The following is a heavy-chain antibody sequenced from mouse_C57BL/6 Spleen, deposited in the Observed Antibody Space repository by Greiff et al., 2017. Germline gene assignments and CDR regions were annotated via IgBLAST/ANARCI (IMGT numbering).Heavy chain of an antibody. CDR1: GYTFTSYW. V-gene: IGHV1-69*01. J-gene: IGHJ4*01. Sequence: VQLQQPGAELVMPGASVKLSCKASGYTFTSYWMHWVKQRPGQGLAWIGEIDPSDSYTNYNQKFKGKSTLTVDKSSSTADMQLSILTSEDSAVYYCARDYGSSPRDYWGQGTSVTVSS. CDR3: ARDYGSSPRDY. D-gene: IGHD1-1*01. CDR2: IDPSDSYT.